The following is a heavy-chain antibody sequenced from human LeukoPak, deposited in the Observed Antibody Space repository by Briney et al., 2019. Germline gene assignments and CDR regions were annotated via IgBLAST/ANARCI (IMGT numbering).Heavy chain of an antibody. V-gene: IGHV3-23*01. CDR3: AKDRHNDYGGNSYYTY. D-gene: IGHD4-23*01. CDR1: GFTFSSYD. Sequence: GGALRLSCAASGFTFSSYDMTWVRQAPGKGLEWVSAISGSGGSTYYADSVKGRFTISRDNSKNTLYLQMNSLRAEDTAVYYCAKDRHNDYGGNSYYTYWGQGTLVTVSS. CDR2: ISGSGGST. J-gene: IGHJ4*02.